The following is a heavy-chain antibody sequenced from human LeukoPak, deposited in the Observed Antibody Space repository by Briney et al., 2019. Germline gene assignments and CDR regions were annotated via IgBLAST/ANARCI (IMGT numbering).Heavy chain of an antibody. D-gene: IGHD1-26*01. CDR1: GFTVSSNY. J-gene: IGHJ4*02. V-gene: IGHV3-53*05. Sequence: PGGSLRLSCAASGFTVSSNYMIWVRQAPGKGLEWVSVIYSGGSTYYADSVKGRFTISRDNSKNTLYLQMGSLRAEDMAVYYCARDAIVGAPMYYFDYWGQGTLVTVSS. CDR2: IYSGGST. CDR3: ARDAIVGAPMYYFDY.